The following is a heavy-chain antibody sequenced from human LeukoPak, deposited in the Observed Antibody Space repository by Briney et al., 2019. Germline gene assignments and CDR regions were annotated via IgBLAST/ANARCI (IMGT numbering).Heavy chain of an antibody. CDR2: IRSKAYGGTT. D-gene: IGHD5/OR15-5a*01. Sequence: WIRQPPGKGLEWVGFIRSKAYGGTTEYAASVKGRLTISRDDSKSIAYLQMNSLKTEDTAVYYCTRWVSRFYDYWGQGTLVTVSS. V-gene: IGHV3-49*02. CDR3: TRWVSRFYDY. J-gene: IGHJ4*02.